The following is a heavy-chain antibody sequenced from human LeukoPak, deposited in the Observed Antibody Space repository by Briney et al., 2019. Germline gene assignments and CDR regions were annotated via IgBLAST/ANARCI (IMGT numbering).Heavy chain of an antibody. V-gene: IGHV4-4*07. D-gene: IGHD3-9*01. CDR1: GGSISSYY. Sequence: SETLSLTCTVSGGSISSYYWSWIRQPAGKGLEWIGRIYTSGSTNYNPSLKSRVTMSVDTSKNQFSLKLSSVTAADTAVYYSARDVYYDILTGYYSSVDPFDIWGQGTMVTVSS. CDR3: ARDVYYDILTGYYSSVDPFDI. J-gene: IGHJ3*02. CDR2: IYTSGST.